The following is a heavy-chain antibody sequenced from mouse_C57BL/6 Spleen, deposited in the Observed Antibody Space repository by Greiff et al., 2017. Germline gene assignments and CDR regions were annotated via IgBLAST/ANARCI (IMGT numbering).Heavy chain of an antibody. CDR2: ISDGGSYT. J-gene: IGHJ2*01. Sequence: EVQGVESGGGLVKPGGSLKLSCAASGFTFSSYAMSWVRQTPEKRLEWVATISDGGSYTYYPDNVKGRFTISRDNAKNNLYLQMSHLKSEDTAMYYCARSELGRYFDYWGQGTTLTVSS. CDR3: ARSELGRYFDY. V-gene: IGHV5-4*01. CDR1: GFTFSSYA. D-gene: IGHD4-1*01.